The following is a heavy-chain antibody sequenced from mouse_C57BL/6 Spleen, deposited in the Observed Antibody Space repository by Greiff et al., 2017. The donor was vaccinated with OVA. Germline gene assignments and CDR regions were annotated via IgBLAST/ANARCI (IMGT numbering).Heavy chain of an antibody. J-gene: IGHJ1*03. CDR2: ISSGGDYI. Sequence: EVKVIESGEGLVKPGGSLKLSCAASGFTFSSYAMSWVRQTPEKRLEWVAYISSGGDYIYYADTVKGRFTISRDNARNTLYLQMSSLKSEDTAMYYCTRDEAYYWYFDVWGTGTTVTVSS. CDR1: GFTFSSYA. CDR3: TRDEAYYWYFDV. V-gene: IGHV5-9-1*02. D-gene: IGHD6-5*01.